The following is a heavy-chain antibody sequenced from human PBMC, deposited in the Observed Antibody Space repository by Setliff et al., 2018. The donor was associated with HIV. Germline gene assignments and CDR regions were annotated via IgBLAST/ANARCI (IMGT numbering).Heavy chain of an antibody. V-gene: IGHV4-34*01. Sequence: PSETLSLTCAVYGGSFSGYYWTWIRQPPGKGLEWIGSIYYSGSTYYNPSLKSRVTISVDTSKNQFSLKLSSVTAADTAVYYCARANFWSGYYGYWGQGTLVTVSS. D-gene: IGHD3-3*01. CDR1: GGSFSGYY. J-gene: IGHJ4*02. CDR3: ARANFWSGYYGY. CDR2: IYYSGST.